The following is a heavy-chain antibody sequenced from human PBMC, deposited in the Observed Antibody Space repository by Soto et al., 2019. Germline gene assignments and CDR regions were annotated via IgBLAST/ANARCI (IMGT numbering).Heavy chain of an antibody. J-gene: IGHJ4*02. CDR2: SYDNGIT. CDR3: ARTYDSNGYANEFDS. D-gene: IGHD3-22*01. CDR1: GRSITSYY. Sequence: QVVLQESGPGLVKPSETLSLTCSVSGRSITSYYWSWVRQPPGKGLEWIGYSYDNGITSQNPSLKSRVHMSADTSQNQFSLKLTSVTGADTAVYYCARTYDSNGYANEFDSWGQGILVTVTS. V-gene: IGHV4-59*12.